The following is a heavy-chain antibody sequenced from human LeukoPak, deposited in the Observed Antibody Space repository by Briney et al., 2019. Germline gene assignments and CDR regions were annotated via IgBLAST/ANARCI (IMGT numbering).Heavy chain of an antibody. CDR3: AKAEPNIVVVPAAMSNWFDP. Sequence: PGGSLRLSCAASGFTFSDYYMSWIRQAPGKGLEWVSYISSSGSTIYYADSVKGRFTISRDNAKNSLYLQMNSLRAEDTAVYYCAKAEPNIVVVPAAMSNWFDPWGQGTLVTVSS. D-gene: IGHD2-2*01. CDR1: GFTFSDYY. J-gene: IGHJ5*02. V-gene: IGHV3-11*01. CDR2: ISSSGSTI.